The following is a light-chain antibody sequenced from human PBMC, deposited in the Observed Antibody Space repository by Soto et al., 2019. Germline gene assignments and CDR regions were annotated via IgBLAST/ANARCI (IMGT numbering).Light chain of an antibody. CDR2: GNS. Sequence: QSVLTQPPSVSGAPGQRVTISCTGSSSNIGAGYGVHWYQQLPGTAPKLLIYGNSNRPSGVPDRSSGSRSGTSASLAITGLQAEDEADYYCQSYDNSLSAWVFGGGTQLTVL. V-gene: IGLV1-40*01. CDR1: SSNIGAGYG. J-gene: IGLJ3*02. CDR3: QSYDNSLSAWV.